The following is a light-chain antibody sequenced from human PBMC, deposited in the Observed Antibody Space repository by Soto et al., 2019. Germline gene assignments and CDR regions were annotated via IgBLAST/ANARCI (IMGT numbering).Light chain of an antibody. V-gene: IGKV4-1*01. CDR3: QQYYSAPFT. J-gene: IGKJ3*01. Sequence: DIVMTQSPDSLAVSLGERATINCKSSQNVLYRSSNKNLLAWYQQKPGQPPKLLISWASTRESGVPDRFSGSGSGTYFTLTISSLQAEDVAVYYCQQYYSAPFTFGPGTKVDIK. CDR2: WAS. CDR1: QNVLYRSSNKNL.